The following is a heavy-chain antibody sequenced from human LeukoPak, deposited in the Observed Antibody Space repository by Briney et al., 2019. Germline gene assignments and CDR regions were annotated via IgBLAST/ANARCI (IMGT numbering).Heavy chain of an antibody. CDR3: TTDGLAPDAFDI. CDR2: IKSKTDGGTT. CDR1: GFTFSDAW. J-gene: IGHJ3*02. Sequence: PGGSLGLSCAASGFTFSDAWMSWVRQAPGKGLEWVGRIKSKTDGGTTDYAAPVKGRFTISRDDSKNTLYLQMNSLKTEDTAVYYCTTDGLAPDAFDIWGQGTMVTVSS. V-gene: IGHV3-15*01. D-gene: IGHD6-19*01.